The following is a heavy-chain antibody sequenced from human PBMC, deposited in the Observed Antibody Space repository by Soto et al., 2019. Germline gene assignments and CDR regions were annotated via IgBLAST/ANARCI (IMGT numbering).Heavy chain of an antibody. V-gene: IGHV4-59*01. J-gene: IGHJ5*01. CDR3: ASMIGDPVLSFDS. CDR2: IFYSGST. Sequence: QVQLQESGPGLVKPSETLSLTCTVSGGSISSYYWSWIRQPPGKGLEWIGFIFYSGSTSYNPSIKSRATISIVTSEYQFSLKLNSVTAADTAVYYCASMIGDPVLSFDSWGQGTLVAVSS. D-gene: IGHD3-10*02. CDR1: GGSISSYY.